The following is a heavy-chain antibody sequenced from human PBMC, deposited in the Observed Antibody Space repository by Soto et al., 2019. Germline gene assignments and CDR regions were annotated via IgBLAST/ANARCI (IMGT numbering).Heavy chain of an antibody. J-gene: IGHJ5*02. D-gene: IGHD3-16*01. CDR2: IYYSGST. Sequence: QVQLQESGPGLVKPSQTLSLTCTVSGGPISSGGYYWSWIRQHPGKGLEWIGYIYYSGSTYYNPSLKSLVTMAGDTSKHQFSLKLSSVTAADTAVYYCARVGGINWFDPWGQGTLVTVSS. CDR1: GGPISSGGYY. CDR3: ARVGGINWFDP. V-gene: IGHV4-31*01.